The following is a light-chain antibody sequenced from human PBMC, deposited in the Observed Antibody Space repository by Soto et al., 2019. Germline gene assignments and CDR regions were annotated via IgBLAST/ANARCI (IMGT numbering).Light chain of an antibody. J-gene: IGLJ3*02. Sequence: QTVVTQEPSFSVSPGRTVTLTCGLSSGSVFTSYFPSWYQQTPGQAPRTIIYRTNTRSSGVPDRFSGSILGNKAALTITGAQADDESDYYCVLFMGSGIWMFGGGTKLTVL. V-gene: IGLV8-61*01. CDR3: VLFMGSGIWM. CDR1: SGSVFTSYF. CDR2: RTN.